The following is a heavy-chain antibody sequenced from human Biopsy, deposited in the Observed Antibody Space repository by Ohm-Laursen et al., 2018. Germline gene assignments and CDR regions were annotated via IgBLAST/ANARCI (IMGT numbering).Heavy chain of an antibody. CDR1: GGSISSYY. J-gene: IGHJ4*01. Sequence: SETLSLTYTVSGGSISSYYWSWIRQPPGKGLEWIGYIYYTGSTNYNPSLKSRVTISVDTSMNHLSLRLTSVTAADTAVYYCVRGWGGYNFDSWGPGTLVTVSS. CDR3: VRGWGGYNFDS. D-gene: IGHD2-2*02. V-gene: IGHV4-59*08. CDR2: IYYTGST.